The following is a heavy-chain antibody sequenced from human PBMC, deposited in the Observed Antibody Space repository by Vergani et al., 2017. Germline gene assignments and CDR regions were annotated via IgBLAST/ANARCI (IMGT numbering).Heavy chain of an antibody. J-gene: IGHJ5*01. CDR3: ARARCMETCYMSNWLDS. CDR2: IKSDGSIT. CDR1: GFSFNSYW. V-gene: IGHV3-74*03. D-gene: IGHD3-9*01. Sequence: DVHLAESGGGFFQPGGSLRLSCSASGFSFNSYWMHWVRQVPGKGLLWVSRIKSDGSITAYADSVKGRFTISRDNAQNTLYLQMNSLSVEDTGVYYCARARCMETCYMSNWLDSWGQGTLVTVSS.